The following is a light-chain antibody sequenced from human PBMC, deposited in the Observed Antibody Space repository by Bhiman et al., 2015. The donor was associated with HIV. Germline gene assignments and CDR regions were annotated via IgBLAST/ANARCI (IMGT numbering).Light chain of an antibody. CDR1: ASDVGNYDL. CDR2: EVT. J-gene: IGLJ3*02. Sequence: QSALTQPASVSGSPGQSITISCTGTASDVGNYDLVSWYQQYPGTAPKLLIFEVTKRPSWVSNRFSGSKSGTSASLAITGLQAEDEADYYCQSYDTSLRGPVFGGGTKLTVL. CDR3: QSYDTSLRGPV. V-gene: IGLV2-14*02.